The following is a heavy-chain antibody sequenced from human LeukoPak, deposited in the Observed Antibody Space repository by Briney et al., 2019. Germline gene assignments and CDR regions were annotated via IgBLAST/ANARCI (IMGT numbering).Heavy chain of an antibody. CDR1: EFDFSSHA. CDR2: ISISGSKT. V-gene: IGHV3-23*01. D-gene: IGHD4-17*01. J-gene: IGHJ4*02. CDR3: ANEIRPNDY. Sequence: GGSLRLSCAASEFDFSSHAMTWVRQAPGKGLEWVSAISISGSKTYYADSVKGRFTISRDNSKNALYLQMNSLRAEDTAVYYCANEIRPNDYWGQGTQVTVSS.